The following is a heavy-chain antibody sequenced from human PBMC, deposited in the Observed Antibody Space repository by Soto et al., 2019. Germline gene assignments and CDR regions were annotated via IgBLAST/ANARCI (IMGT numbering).Heavy chain of an antibody. CDR2: IIPIFGTA. J-gene: IGHJ6*04. Sequence: SVKVSCKASGGTFSSYAISWVRQAPGQGLEWMGGIIPIFGTANYAQKFQGRVTITADESTSTDYMELSSLRSEDTAVYYCARDWARSLAMDKGAADYYGMDVWGKGTTVT. CDR3: ARDWARSLAMDKGAADYYGMDV. CDR1: GGTFSSYA. V-gene: IGHV1-69*13. D-gene: IGHD5-18*01.